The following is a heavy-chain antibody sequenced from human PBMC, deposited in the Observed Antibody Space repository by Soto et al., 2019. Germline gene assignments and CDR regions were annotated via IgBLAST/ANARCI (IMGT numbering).Heavy chain of an antibody. V-gene: IGHV1-46*01. CDR2: INPGYPAGRST. CDR3: AREAIVAGATTGMDV. J-gene: IGHJ6*01. Sequence: GAPVKVYCKGSGYTMTAVFMHWVLQTHGQGLEWMGVINPGYPAGRSTTYAQKFQGRVTMTTDTSTSTVYMELSRLRSDDTAVYYCAREAIVAGATTGMDVWGQGTTVTGSS. CDR1: GYTMTAVF. D-gene: IGHD1-26*01.